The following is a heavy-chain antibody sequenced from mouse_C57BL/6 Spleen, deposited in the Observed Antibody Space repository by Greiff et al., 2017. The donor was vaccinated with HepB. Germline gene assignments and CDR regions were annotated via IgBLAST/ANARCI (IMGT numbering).Heavy chain of an antibody. Sequence: QVQLKQPGAELVKPGASVKLSCKASGYTFTSYWMQWVKQRPGQGLEWIGEIDPSDSYTNYNQKFKGKATLTVDTSSSTAYMQLSSLTSEDSAVYYCARRADYYDYGRAMDYWGQGTSVTVSS. CDR2: IDPSDSYT. CDR3: ARRADYYDYGRAMDY. D-gene: IGHD2-4*01. CDR1: GYTFTSYW. V-gene: IGHV1-50*01. J-gene: IGHJ4*01.